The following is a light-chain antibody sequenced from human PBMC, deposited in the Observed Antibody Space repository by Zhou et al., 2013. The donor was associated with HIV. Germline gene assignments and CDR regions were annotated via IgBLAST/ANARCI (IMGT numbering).Light chain of an antibody. CDR3: QQYASSPRT. CDR2: GGA. V-gene: IGKV3-20*01. CDR1: QNVSISY. Sequence: EIVLTQSPATLSLSPGERATLSCRASQNVSISYLAWYQHKPGRSPRLVIYGGARRATGIPGRFSASGSGTDFTLTISRLEPEDFAVYSCQQYASSPRTFGQGTKVEIK. J-gene: IGKJ1*01.